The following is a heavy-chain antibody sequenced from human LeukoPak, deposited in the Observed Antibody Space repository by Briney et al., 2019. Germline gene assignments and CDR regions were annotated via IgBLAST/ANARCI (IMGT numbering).Heavy chain of an antibody. J-gene: IGHJ4*02. CDR1: GFIFSGHV. D-gene: IGHD3-22*01. V-gene: IGHV3-21*01. CDR3: ARTSRDSSGYYFNY. CDR2: ISSSSSYI. Sequence: GRSLRLSCAASGFIFSGHVMHWVRQAPGKGLEWVSSISSSSSYIYYADSVKGRFTISRDNAKNSLYLQMNSLRAEDTAVYYCARTSRDSSGYYFNYWGQGTLVTVSS.